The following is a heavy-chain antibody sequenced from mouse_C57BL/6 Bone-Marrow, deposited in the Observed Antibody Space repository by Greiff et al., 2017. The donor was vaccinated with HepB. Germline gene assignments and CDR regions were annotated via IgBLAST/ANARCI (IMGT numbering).Heavy chain of an antibody. Sequence: QVQLQQSGAELVRPGASVTLSCKASGYTFTDYEMHWVKQTPVHGLEWIGAIDPETGGTAYNQKFKGKAILTADKSSSTAYMELRSLTSEDSAVYYCTRRGYGSSHYAMDYWGQGTSVTVSS. V-gene: IGHV1-15*01. CDR1: GYTFTDYE. CDR3: TRRGYGSSHYAMDY. J-gene: IGHJ4*01. CDR2: IDPETGGT. D-gene: IGHD1-1*01.